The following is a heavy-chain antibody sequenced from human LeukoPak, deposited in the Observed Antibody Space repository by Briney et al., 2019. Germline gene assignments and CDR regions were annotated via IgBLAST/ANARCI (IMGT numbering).Heavy chain of an antibody. CDR1: GFTFSSYW. CDR2: IKQDGSEK. D-gene: IGHD3-3*01. V-gene: IGHV3-7*01. Sequence: GGSLRLSCAASGFTFSSYWMTWVRQAPGKGLEWVANIKQDGSEKYYVDSVKGRFTISRDNSKNTVYLQMNSLRPEDTAVYYCAKPRGGYYFDYWGQGTLVTVSS. J-gene: IGHJ4*02. CDR3: AKPRGGYYFDY.